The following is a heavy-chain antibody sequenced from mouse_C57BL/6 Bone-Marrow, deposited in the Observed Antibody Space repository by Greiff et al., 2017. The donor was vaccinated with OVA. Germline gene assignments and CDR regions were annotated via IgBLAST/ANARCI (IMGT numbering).Heavy chain of an antibody. D-gene: IGHD1-1*01. CDR2: IDPETGGT. CDR1: GYTFTDYE. CDR3: TRPYYYGSSSYYFDY. V-gene: IGHV1-15*01. J-gene: IGHJ2*01. Sequence: QVQLQQSGAELVRPGASVTLSCKASGYTFTDYEMHWVKQTPVHGLEWIGAIDPETGGTAYNQKFKGKAILTADKSSSTAYMELRSLTSDDSAVYYCTRPYYYGSSSYYFDYWGQGTTLTVSS.